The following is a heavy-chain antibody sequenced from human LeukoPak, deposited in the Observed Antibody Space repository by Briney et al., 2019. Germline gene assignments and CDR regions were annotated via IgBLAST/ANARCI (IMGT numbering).Heavy chain of an antibody. CDR3: AKTEAAAHINWFDP. D-gene: IGHD6-13*01. CDR2: ISGSGGST. Sequence: HPGGSLRLSCAASGFTFSSYAMSWVRQAPGKGLEWVSAISGSGGSTYYADSVKGRFTISRDNSKNTLYLQMNSLRAEDTAVYYCAKTEAAAHINWFDPWGQGTLVTVSS. CDR1: GFTFSSYA. J-gene: IGHJ5*02. V-gene: IGHV3-23*01.